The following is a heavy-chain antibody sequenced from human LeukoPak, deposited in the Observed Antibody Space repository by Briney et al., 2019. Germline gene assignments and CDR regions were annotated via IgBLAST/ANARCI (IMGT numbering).Heavy chain of an antibody. D-gene: IGHD3-10*01. V-gene: IGHV4-4*07. CDR1: GGSIISYY. J-gene: IGHJ6*02. CDR2: IYGSGST. Sequence: SSETLSLTCSVSGGSIISYYWTWIRQPAGKGLEWIGRIYGSGSTNYNPSPKSRVTMSVDTSKNQVSLKLRSVTAADTAVYYCARDRRFGDTRGYYYHGMDAWGQGTTVIVSS. CDR3: ARDRRFGDTRGYYYHGMDA.